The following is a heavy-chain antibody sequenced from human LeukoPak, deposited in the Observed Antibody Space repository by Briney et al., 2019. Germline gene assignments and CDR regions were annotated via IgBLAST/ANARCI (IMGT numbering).Heavy chain of an antibody. V-gene: IGHV1-2*02. Sequence: ASVKVSCKASGYTFTGYYMHWVRQAPGQGLEWMGWINPNSGGTNYAQKFQGRVTMTRDTSISPAYMELSRLRSDDTAVYYCARVVTGYYYYYMDVWGKGTTVTVSS. CDR1: GYTFTGYY. J-gene: IGHJ6*03. CDR3: ARVVTGYYYYYMDV. CDR2: INPNSGGT. D-gene: IGHD2-21*02.